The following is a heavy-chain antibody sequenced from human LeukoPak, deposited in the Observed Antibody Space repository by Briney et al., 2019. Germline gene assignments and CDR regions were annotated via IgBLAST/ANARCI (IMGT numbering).Heavy chain of an antibody. D-gene: IGHD3-10*01. Sequence: PGGSLRLSCAASGFTFSSYAMSWVRQAAGKGLEWVSAISGSGGSTYYADSVKGRFTISRDNSKNTLYLQMNSLRAEDTAVYYCAKGRTGSGSYWDYWGQGTLVTVSS. CDR1: GFTFSSYA. CDR2: ISGSGGST. CDR3: AKGRTGSGSYWDY. V-gene: IGHV3-23*01. J-gene: IGHJ4*02.